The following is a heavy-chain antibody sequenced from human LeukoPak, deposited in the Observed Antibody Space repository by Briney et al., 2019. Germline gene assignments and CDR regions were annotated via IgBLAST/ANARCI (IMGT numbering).Heavy chain of an antibody. CDR2: LSANGVST. J-gene: IGHJ4*02. V-gene: IGHV3-23*01. CDR1: GFAFNTYA. D-gene: IGHD4-11*01. Sequence: GGSLRLSCAASGFAFNTYAMSWLRQAPGKGLEWVSALSANGVSTYYADSVKGRFTISRDNSRNTLYLQMNSLRGEDTAVYYCAKDRSYSFDSWGQGTLVTVSS. CDR3: AKDRSYSFDS.